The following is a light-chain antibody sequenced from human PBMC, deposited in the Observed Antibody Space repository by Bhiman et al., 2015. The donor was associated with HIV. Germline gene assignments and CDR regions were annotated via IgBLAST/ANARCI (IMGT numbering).Light chain of an antibody. Sequence: QSVLTQPPSVSGAPGQRVTISCTGSSSNIGAGFDVHWYHHLPGTAPKLLIYDNNNRPSGVPDRFSGSKSGTSASLAITGLQAEDEADYFCSSYTSNNTRVFGTGTKVTVL. V-gene: IGLV1-40*01. J-gene: IGLJ1*01. CDR1: SSNIGAGFD. CDR3: SSYTSNNTRV. CDR2: DNN.